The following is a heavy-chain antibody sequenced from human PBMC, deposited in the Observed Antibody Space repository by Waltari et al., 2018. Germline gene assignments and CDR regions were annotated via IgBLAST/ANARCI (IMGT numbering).Heavy chain of an antibody. D-gene: IGHD5-12*01. Sequence: QVQLVQSGAEVKKPGASVKVSCKASGYTFTGYYMHWVRPAPGQGLEWRGWIKPNSGGTNYAQKFQGRVTMTRDTSISTADMELSRLRSDDTAVYYCARDLGYSGYEAFDYWGQGTLVTVSS. J-gene: IGHJ4*02. CDR2: IKPNSGGT. V-gene: IGHV1-2*02. CDR3: ARDLGYSGYEAFDY. CDR1: GYTFTGYY.